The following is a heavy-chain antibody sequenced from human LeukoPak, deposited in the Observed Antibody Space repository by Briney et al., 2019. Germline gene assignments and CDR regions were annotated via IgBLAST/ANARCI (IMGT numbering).Heavy chain of an antibody. D-gene: IGHD3-9*01. CDR3: AQDLDWGAFDY. CDR1: GFTFDDYA. V-gene: IGHV3-9*01. Sequence: GRSLRLSCAASGFTFDDYAMHWVRQVPGKGLEWVSGISWNRDYIGYADSVKGRFTISRDDSKNTLSLQMNSLRVEDTAIYYCAQDLDWGAFDYWGQGTLVTVSS. J-gene: IGHJ4*02. CDR2: ISWNRDYI.